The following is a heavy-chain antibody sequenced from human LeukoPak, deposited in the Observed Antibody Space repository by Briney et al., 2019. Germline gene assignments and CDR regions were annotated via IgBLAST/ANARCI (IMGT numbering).Heavy chain of an antibody. CDR2: IYTSGNS. D-gene: IGHD1-26*01. CDR1: GGSTSSYY. V-gene: IGHV4-4*07. CDR3: ARDWGSIVGATWALY. Sequence: SETLSLTCTVSGGSTSSYYWSWIRQPAGKGLEWIGRIYTSGNSNYNPSLKSRVTMSVDTSKNQFSLKLSSVTAADTAVYYCARDWGSIVGATWALYWGQGTLVTVSS. J-gene: IGHJ4*02.